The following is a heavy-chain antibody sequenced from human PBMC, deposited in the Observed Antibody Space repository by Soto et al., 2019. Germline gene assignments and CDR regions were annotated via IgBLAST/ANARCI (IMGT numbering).Heavy chain of an antibody. CDR3: ARGQGAAIGDYFFHGMDV. J-gene: IGHJ6*02. CDR2: IRSRANNFAT. V-gene: IGHV3-73*02. D-gene: IGHD2-2*02. CDR1: GFIFSGSA. Sequence: EVQLVESGGGLVQPGGSLKLSCAASGFIFSGSAIHWVRQASGKGLEWVGRIRSRANNFATSSAASVKGRLTFSRDDSKNGAYLQMNTLLPEDTAVYYCARGQGAAIGDYFFHGMDVWRQGTTVTVSS.